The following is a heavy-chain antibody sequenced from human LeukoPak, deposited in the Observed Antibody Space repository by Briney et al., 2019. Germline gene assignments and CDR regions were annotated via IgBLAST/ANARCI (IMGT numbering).Heavy chain of an antibody. CDR2: INHSGST. J-gene: IGHJ4*02. CDR1: GGSFSGYY. D-gene: IGHD2-21*01. Sequence: SETLSLTCAVYGGSFSGYYWSWIRQPPGKGLEWIGEINHSGSTNYNPSLKSRVTISVDTSKNQFSLKLSSVTAADTAVYCCATYPWGLHGIDYWGQGTLVTVSS. CDR3: ATYPWGLHGIDY. V-gene: IGHV4-34*01.